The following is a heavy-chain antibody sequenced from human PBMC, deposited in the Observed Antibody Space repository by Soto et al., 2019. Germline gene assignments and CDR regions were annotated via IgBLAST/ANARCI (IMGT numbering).Heavy chain of an antibody. D-gene: IGHD3-22*01. CDR3: ARQYYYDSSGLDY. Sequence: GGSLRLSCAASGFTFSSYAMHWVRQAPGKGLEWVAVISYDGSNKYYADSVKGRFTISRDNSKNTLYLQMNSLRAEDTAVYYCARQYYYDSSGLDYWGQGTLVTVS. J-gene: IGHJ4*02. V-gene: IGHV3-30-3*01. CDR1: GFTFSSYA. CDR2: ISYDGSNK.